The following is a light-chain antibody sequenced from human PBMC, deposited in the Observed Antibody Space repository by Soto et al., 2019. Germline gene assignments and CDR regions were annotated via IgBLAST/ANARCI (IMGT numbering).Light chain of an antibody. V-gene: IGLV2-14*01. J-gene: IGLJ1*01. CDR3: SSYTSINTLV. Sequence: QSALTQPASVSGSPGQSITISCTGTSSDIGTYNYVSWYQQHPGKAPKLMIYEVSDRPSGVSNRFSGSKSGNTASLTISGLQAEDEADYYCSSYTSINTLVFGSGTKVTVL. CDR1: SSDIGTYNY. CDR2: EVS.